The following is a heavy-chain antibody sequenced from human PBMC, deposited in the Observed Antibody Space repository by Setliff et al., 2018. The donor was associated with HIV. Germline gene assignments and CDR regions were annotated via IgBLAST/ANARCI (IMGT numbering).Heavy chain of an antibody. V-gene: IGHV7-4-1*02. J-gene: IGHJ4*02. Sequence: ASVKVSCKASGYTFKTFGISWVRQAPGQGPEWMGWINTETGNPMYAQGFKGRFGFSLDTSVSTAYLQINGLKAEDTAMYYCARVGSYWSTFDYWGQGALVTSPQ. CDR3: ARVGSYWSTFDY. CDR1: GYTFKTFG. D-gene: IGHD1-26*01. CDR2: INTETGNP.